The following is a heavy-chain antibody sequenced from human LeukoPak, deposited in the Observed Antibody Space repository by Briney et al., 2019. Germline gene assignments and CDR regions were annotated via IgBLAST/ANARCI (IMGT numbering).Heavy chain of an antibody. CDR3: ARLREIPVFGVVTKSTSYFDC. CDR1: GFTFSSYW. J-gene: IGHJ4*02. V-gene: IGHV3-7*01. D-gene: IGHD3-3*01. CDR2: IKKDGSEK. Sequence: GGSLRLSCAASGFTFSSYWVSWVRQAPGKWLEWVANIKKDGSEKYYVDSVKGRFTISRDNAKNSLNLQMNSLRAEDTAVYYCARLREIPVFGVVTKSTSYFDCWGQGTLVTVSS.